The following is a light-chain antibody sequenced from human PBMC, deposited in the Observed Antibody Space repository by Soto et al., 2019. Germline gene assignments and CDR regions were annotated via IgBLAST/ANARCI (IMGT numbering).Light chain of an antibody. CDR2: DVS. CDR1: SSDVGGYNY. V-gene: IGLV2-14*01. CDR3: SSYTSSSTLYA. Sequence: SALTQPASVSGSPGQSITISCTGTSSDVGGYNYVSWYQQHPGKAPKLMIYDVSNRPSGVSNRFSGSKSGNTASLTISGLQAEDEADYYCSSYTSSSTLYAFGTGTKLTVL. J-gene: IGLJ1*01.